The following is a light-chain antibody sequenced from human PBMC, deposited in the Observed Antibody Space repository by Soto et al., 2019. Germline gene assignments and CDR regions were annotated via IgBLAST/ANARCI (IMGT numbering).Light chain of an antibody. CDR1: SSDVGSYNL. CDR3: CSYAGSSTFPRV. CDR2: EVS. V-gene: IGLV2-23*02. Sequence: QPVLTQPASVSGSPGQSITISCTGTSSDVGSYNLVSWYQQHPGKAPKLMIYEVSKRPSGVSNRFSGSKSGNTASLTISGLQAEDEADYYCCSYAGSSTFPRVFGGGTKVTVL. J-gene: IGLJ2*01.